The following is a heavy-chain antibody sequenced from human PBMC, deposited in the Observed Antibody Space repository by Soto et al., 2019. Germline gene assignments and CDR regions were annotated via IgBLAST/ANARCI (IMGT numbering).Heavy chain of an antibody. J-gene: IGHJ5*02. CDR1: GHTFTSYD. Sequence: ASVKVSCKASGHTFTSYDINWVRQGSGQGLEWMGWMNPKSGNTGYAQKFQGRVTMTRDTSTSTAYMELRSLTSDDTAVYYCAGDGMVYGITVNWFDPWGQGTLVTVSS. CDR2: MNPKSGNT. D-gene: IGHD2-8*01. V-gene: IGHV1-8*01. CDR3: AGDGMVYGITVNWFDP.